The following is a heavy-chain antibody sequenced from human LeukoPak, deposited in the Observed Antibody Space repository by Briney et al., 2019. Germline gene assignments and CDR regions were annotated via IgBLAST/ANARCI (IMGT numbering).Heavy chain of an antibody. V-gene: IGHV3-72*01. D-gene: IGHD2-15*01. J-gene: IGHJ4*02. CDR2: SRNKENRYST. CDR3: VGGYDY. Sequence: GGSLRLSCAASGFSFSVYYMAWVRQAPGKGLEWVGLSRNKENRYSTEYGASVKGRVTISRGDAKNQMYLEMKSLKSEDTAVYYCVGGYDYWGQGTLVTVSS. CDR1: GFSFSVYY.